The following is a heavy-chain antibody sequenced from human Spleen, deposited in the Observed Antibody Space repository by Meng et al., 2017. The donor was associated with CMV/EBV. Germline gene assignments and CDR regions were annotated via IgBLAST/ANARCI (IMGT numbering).Heavy chain of an antibody. CDR3: ARLTGTTSGDYYYYYGMDV. V-gene: IGHV4-34*01. J-gene: IGHJ6*02. D-gene: IGHD1-7*01. CDR1: GGSFSDYY. CDR2: INHSGST. Sequence: SETLSLTCVVYGGSFSDYYWSWIRQPPGKGLEWIGEINHSGSTNYNPSLKSRVTISVDTSKNQFSLKLSSVTAADTAVYYCARLTGTTSGDYYYYYGMDVWGQGTTVTVSS.